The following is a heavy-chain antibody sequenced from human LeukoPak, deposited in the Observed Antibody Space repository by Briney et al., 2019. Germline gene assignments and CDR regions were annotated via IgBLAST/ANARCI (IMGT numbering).Heavy chain of an antibody. CDR3: ARHVGGYYYDSSGYE. Sequence: GESLKISCKGSGYSFSSYWIGWVRQMPGKGLEWMGIIYPGDSDTRYSPSFQGQVTISADKSISTAYLQWSSLKASDTAMYYCARHVGGYYYDSSGYEWGQGTLVTVSS. CDR1: GYSFSSYW. J-gene: IGHJ4*02. D-gene: IGHD3-22*01. V-gene: IGHV5-51*01. CDR2: IYPGDSDT.